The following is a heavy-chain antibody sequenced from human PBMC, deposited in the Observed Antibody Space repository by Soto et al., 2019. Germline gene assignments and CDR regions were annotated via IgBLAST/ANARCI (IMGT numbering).Heavy chain of an antibody. CDR2: INGSSSTM. CDR1: GFTFGIYS. D-gene: IGHD2-15*01. CDR3: ARGDRFRCSGDGCFSDGLFLS. Sequence: EVQLVESGGGLVQRGGSLRLSCAASGFTFGIYSMNWVRQAPGKGLEWISYINGSSSTMYYADSVKGRFIISRDNADNSLNLQMNSLRDADTAVYYCARGDRFRCSGDGCFSDGLFLSWGQGTLVTASS. J-gene: IGHJ5*02. V-gene: IGHV3-48*02.